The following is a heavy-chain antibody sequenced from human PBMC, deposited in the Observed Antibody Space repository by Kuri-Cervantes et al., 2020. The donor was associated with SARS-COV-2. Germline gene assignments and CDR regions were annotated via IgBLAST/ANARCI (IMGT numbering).Heavy chain of an antibody. CDR1: GLTISNYG. D-gene: IGHD2-2*01. Sequence: GESLKISCAASGLTISNYGMHWVRQAPGKGLEWVAFIRYDGSKKDYVDSVKGRFTISRDNSKNTQYLQMNSLRAEDTAVYYCAKDYCSSTSCSLYDAFDIWGQGTMVTVSS. V-gene: IGHV3-30*02. J-gene: IGHJ3*02. CDR3: AKDYCSSTSCSLYDAFDI. CDR2: IRYDGSKK.